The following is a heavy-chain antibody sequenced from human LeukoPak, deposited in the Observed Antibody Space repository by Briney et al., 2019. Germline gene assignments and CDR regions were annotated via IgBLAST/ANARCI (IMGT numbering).Heavy chain of an antibody. D-gene: IGHD3-10*01. CDR2: ISAYNGNT. V-gene: IGHV1-18*01. J-gene: IGHJ6*03. CDR1: GYTFTSYG. Sequence: VASVKVSCKASGYTFTSYGISWVRQAPGQGLEWMGWISAYNGNTNYAQKLQGRVTMTTDTSTSTAYMELRSLRSDDTAVYYCARQGRGGRFGELSYYYYYYMDVWGKGTTVTISS. CDR3: ARQGRGGRFGELSYYYYYYMDV.